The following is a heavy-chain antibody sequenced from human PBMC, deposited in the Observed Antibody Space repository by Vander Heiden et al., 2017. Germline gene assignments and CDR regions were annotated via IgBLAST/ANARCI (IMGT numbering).Heavy chain of an antibody. J-gene: IGHJ3*02. D-gene: IGHD3-3*01. CDR1: GFTFSSYA. CDR2: ISYDGSNK. CDR3: ARDRSPRITIFGVVPDAFDI. V-gene: IGHV3-30-3*01. Sequence: QVQLVESGGGVVQPGRSLRLSCAASGFTFSSYAMHWVRQAPGKGLEWVAVISYDGSNKYYADSVKGRFTISRDNSKNTLYLQMNSLRAEDTAVYYCARDRSPRITIFGVVPDAFDIWGQGTMVTVSS.